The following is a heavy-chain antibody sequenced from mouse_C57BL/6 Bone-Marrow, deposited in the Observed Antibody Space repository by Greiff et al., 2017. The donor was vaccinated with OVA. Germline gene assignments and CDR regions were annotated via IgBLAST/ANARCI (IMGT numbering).Heavy chain of an antibody. D-gene: IGHD1-1*01. CDR3: ARDLGGYYGSGNVDV. CDR2: INYDGSST. V-gene: IGHV5-16*01. J-gene: IGHJ1*03. CDR1: GFTFSDYY. Sequence: EVHLVESEGGLVQPGSSMKLSCTASGFTFSDYYMAWVRQVPEKGLEWVANINYDGSSTYYLDSLKSRFIISRDNAKNILYLQMSSLKSEDTATYYCARDLGGYYGSGNVDVWGTGTTVTVSS.